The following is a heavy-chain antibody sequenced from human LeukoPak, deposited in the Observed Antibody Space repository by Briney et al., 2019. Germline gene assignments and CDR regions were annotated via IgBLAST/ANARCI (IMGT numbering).Heavy chain of an antibody. CDR1: GFIFSSYS. V-gene: IGHV3-23*01. D-gene: IGHD2-2*01. Sequence: GGSLRLSCAASGFIFSSYSMSWVRQAPGKGLEWVSAMGGSGGNTYYADSVKGRFTISRDNSKNTLYLQMKSLRAEDTAVYYCARDFYCSRTSCYAPSFDYWGQGTLVTVSS. J-gene: IGHJ4*02. CDR2: MGGSGGNT. CDR3: ARDFYCSRTSCYAPSFDY.